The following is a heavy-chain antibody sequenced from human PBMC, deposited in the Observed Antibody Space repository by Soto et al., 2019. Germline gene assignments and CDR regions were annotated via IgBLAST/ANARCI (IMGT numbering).Heavy chain of an antibody. D-gene: IGHD2-2*01. Sequence: GASVKVSCKASGYTFTSYGISWVRQAPGQGLEWMGWISAYNGNTNYAQKLQGRVTMTRNTSISTAYMELSSLRSEDTAVYYCARTSPYASLQIDYWGQGTLVTVSS. V-gene: IGHV1-18*01. J-gene: IGHJ4*02. CDR1: GYTFTSYG. CDR3: ARTSPYASLQIDY. CDR2: ISAYNGNT.